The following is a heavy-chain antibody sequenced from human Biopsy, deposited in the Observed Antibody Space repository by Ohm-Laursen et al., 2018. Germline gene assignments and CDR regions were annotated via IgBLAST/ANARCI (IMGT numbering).Heavy chain of an antibody. CDR3: VREPKTGTAEAWYFDL. D-gene: IGHD3-9*01. CDR2: ISYNERT. CDR1: GASVKTSGYF. Sequence: SDTLSPTCSVSGASVKTSGYFWAWIRQRPGKGLEWIGYISYNERTHYNPSLTSRLAISFDTSNNRISLQLRSVSVADTAVYYCVREPKTGTAEAWYFDLWGRGSPVTVPS. V-gene: IGHV4-31*03. J-gene: IGHJ2*01.